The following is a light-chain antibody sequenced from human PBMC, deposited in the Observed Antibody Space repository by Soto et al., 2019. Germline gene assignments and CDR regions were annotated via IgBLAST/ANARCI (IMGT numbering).Light chain of an antibody. CDR3: ASYAGSRTYV. V-gene: IGLV2-23*02. Sequence: QSALTQPASVSGSPGQSVTISCSGSDGGNYNLVSWYQHLPGRAPKLLIFEVTMRPSGISDRFSGSKSASTASLTISGLQAEDEGDYYCASYAGSRTYVSGSGTKLTVL. J-gene: IGLJ1*01. CDR2: EVT. CDR1: SDGGNYNL.